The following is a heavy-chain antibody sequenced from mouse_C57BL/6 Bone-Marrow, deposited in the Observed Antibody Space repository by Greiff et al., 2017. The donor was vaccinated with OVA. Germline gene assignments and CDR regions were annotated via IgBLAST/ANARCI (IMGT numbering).Heavy chain of an antibody. CDR1: GFIFSSYA. V-gene: IGHV5-4*01. Sequence: EVKLMESGGGLVKPGGSLKLSCAASGFIFSSYAMSWVRQTPEKRLEWVATISDGGSYTYYPDNVKGRFTISRDNAKNNLYLQMSHLKSEDTAMYYCARENGYYLDYWGQGTTLTVSS. D-gene: IGHD2-2*01. CDR2: ISDGGSYT. CDR3: ARENGYYLDY. J-gene: IGHJ2*01.